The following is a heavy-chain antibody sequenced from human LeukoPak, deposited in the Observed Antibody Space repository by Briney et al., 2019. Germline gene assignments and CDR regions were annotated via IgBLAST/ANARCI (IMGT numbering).Heavy chain of an antibody. Sequence: SGGSLRLSCAASGFTFSSYGMSWVRQAPGKGLEWVSAISGSGGSTYYADSVKGRFSISRDNAKNTLYLQMNSLRAEDTAVYYCARGLSGYASSLGYWGQETLVTVSA. CDR3: ARGLSGYASSLGY. CDR2: ISGSGGST. V-gene: IGHV3-23*01. D-gene: IGHD6-6*01. J-gene: IGHJ4*02. CDR1: GFTFSSYG.